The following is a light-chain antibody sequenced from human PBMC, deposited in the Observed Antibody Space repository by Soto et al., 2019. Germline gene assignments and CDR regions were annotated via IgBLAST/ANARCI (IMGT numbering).Light chain of an antibody. CDR3: QHRSDWPST. V-gene: IGKV3-11*01. J-gene: IGKJ4*01. CDR2: DAS. Sequence: ELVLPQSPATLSLSPGERATLSCRASQSVSSYLAWYQQKPGQAPRLLIYDASNRATGIPARFSGSGSGTDFTRTISSPEPDDFAVYYCQHRSDWPSTFGGGTKVQIK. CDR1: QSVSSY.